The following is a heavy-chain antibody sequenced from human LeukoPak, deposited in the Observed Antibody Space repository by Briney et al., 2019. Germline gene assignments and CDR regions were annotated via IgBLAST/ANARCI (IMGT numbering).Heavy chain of an antibody. D-gene: IGHD4-17*01. CDR3: ARTHDYGDYATFSNAFDI. J-gene: IGHJ3*02. CDR2: IIPIFGTA. V-gene: IGHV1-69*13. Sequence: GASEKVSCKASGGTFSSYAISWVRQAPGQGLGWMGGIIPIFGTANYAQKFQGRVTITADESTSTADMELSSLRSEDTAVYYCARTHDYGDYATFSNAFDIWGQGTMVTVSS. CDR1: GGTFSSYA.